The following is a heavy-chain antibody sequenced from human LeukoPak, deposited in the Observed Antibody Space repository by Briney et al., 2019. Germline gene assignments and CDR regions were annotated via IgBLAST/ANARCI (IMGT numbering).Heavy chain of an antibody. V-gene: IGHV3-21*01. CDR2: ISSSSSYI. Sequence: GGSLRLSCAASGFTFSSYSMNWVRQAPGKGLEWVSSISSSSSYIYYADSVKGRFTISRDNAKNSLYLRMNSLRAEDTAVYYCARGRVVPAAIFHFWFDPWGQGTLVTVSS. D-gene: IGHD2-2*01. CDR3: ARGRVVPAAIFHFWFDP. J-gene: IGHJ5*02. CDR1: GFTFSSYS.